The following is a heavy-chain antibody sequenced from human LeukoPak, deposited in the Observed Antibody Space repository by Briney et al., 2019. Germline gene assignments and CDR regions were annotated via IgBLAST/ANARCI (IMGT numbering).Heavy chain of an antibody. CDR2: INPNSGGT. J-gene: IGHJ4*02. V-gene: IGHV1-2*02. CDR3: ARDIWDYYGSGSAY. CDR1: GYTFTGYY. Sequence: ASVKVSCKASGYTFTGYYMHWARQAPGQGLEWMGWINPNSGGTNYAQKFQGRITMTRDTSISTAYMELSRLRSDDTAVYYCARDIWDYYGSGSAYWGQGTLVTVSS. D-gene: IGHD3-10*01.